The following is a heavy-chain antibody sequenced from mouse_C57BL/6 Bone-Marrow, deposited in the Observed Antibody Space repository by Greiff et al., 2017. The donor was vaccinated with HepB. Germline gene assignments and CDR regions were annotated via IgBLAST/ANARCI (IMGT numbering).Heavy chain of an antibody. CDR1: GYTFTSYW. CDR3: ARDSYFFMDY. J-gene: IGHJ4*01. V-gene: IGHV1-69*01. D-gene: IGHD3-3*01. CDR2: IYPSDSYT. Sequence: VKLQQPGAELVMPGASVKLSCKASGYTFTSYWMHWVKQRPGQGLEWIGEIYPSDSYTNYNQKFKGKSTLTVDKSSSTAYMQLSSLTSEDSAVDYCARDSYFFMDYWGQGTSVTVAS.